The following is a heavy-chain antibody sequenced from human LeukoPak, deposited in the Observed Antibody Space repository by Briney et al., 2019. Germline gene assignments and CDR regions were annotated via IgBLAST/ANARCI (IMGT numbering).Heavy chain of an antibody. CDR1: GYTFTGYY. J-gene: IGHJ4*02. CDR3: ARLLWFGELSTRTRRYFDY. D-gene: IGHD3-10*01. V-gene: IGHV1-2*02. CDR2: INPNSGGT. Sequence: ASVKVSCKASGYTFTGYYMHWVRQAPGQGLEWMGWINPNSGGTNYAQKFQGRVTMTRDTSISTAYMELGRLRSDDTAVYYCARLLWFGELSTRTRRYFDYWGQGTLVTVSS.